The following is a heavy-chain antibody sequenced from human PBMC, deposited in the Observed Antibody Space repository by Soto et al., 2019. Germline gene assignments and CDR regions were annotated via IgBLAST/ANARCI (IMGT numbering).Heavy chain of an antibody. CDR2: IYYTGST. CDR3: ARLTKEVRGIRFDP. J-gene: IGHJ5*02. Sequence: SETLSLACTVSGGSINSYYWSWIRQPPAKGLEWIGYIYYTGSTNYNPSLKSRVTISVDTSKNQFSLRLASVTAADTARYYCARLTKEVRGIRFDPCGQGTLVTVSS. CDR1: GGSINSYY. D-gene: IGHD3-10*01. V-gene: IGHV4-59*08.